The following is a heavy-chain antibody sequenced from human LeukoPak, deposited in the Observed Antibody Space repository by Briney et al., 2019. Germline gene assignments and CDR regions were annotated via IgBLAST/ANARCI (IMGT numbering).Heavy chain of an antibody. Sequence: GGSLRLSCAASGFTFDNFAMSWVRQAPGKGLEWVSEISGSGGTAYYADSLKGRFTISRDNSNNTLYLQMNSLRVEDTALYYCAKGKVAAAARFDYWGQGILVTITS. V-gene: IGHV3-23*01. CDR2: ISGSGGTA. CDR1: GFTFDNFA. CDR3: AKGKVAAAARFDY. D-gene: IGHD6-13*01. J-gene: IGHJ4*02.